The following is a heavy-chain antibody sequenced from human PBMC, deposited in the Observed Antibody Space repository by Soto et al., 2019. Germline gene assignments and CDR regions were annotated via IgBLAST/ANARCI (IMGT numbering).Heavy chain of an antibody. CDR2: IYYSGST. CDR3: ARDLGYDSSGYYKGYFNY. V-gene: IGHV4-59*01. D-gene: IGHD3-22*01. Sequence: ETLSLTCTVSGGSISNYYWSWIRQYPGKGLEWIGYIYYSGSTNYNPSLKSRVTMSVDTSKNQFSLRLSSVTAADTAVYYCARDLGYDSSGYYKGYFNYWGQGTLVTVSS. CDR1: GGSISNYY. J-gene: IGHJ4*02.